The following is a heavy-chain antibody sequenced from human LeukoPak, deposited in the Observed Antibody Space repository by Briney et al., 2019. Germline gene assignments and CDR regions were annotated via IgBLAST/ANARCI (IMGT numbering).Heavy chain of an antibody. J-gene: IGHJ4*02. CDR1: GGSISSGGYY. Sequence: PSETLSLTCTVSGGSISSGGYYWSRIRQHPGKGLEWIGYIYYSGSTYYNPSLKSRVTISVDTSKNQFSLKLSSVTAADTAVYYCARGVVGATKVDYWGQGTLVTVSS. D-gene: IGHD1-26*01. V-gene: IGHV4-31*03. CDR3: ARGVVGATKVDY. CDR2: IYYSGST.